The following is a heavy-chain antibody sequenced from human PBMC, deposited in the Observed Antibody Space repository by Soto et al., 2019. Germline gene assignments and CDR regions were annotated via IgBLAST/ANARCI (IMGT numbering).Heavy chain of an antibody. CDR2: ISGSGGST. CDR1: GFTFSSYA. D-gene: IGHD3-3*01. Sequence: GGSLRLSCAASGFTFSSYAMSWVRQAPGKGLEWVSAISGSGGSTYYADSVKGRFTISRDNSKNTLYLQMNSLRAEDTAVYYCAKLRGDVWDFWSGYYSDYYYYYGMDVWGQGTTVTVSS. V-gene: IGHV3-23*01. J-gene: IGHJ6*02. CDR3: AKLRGDVWDFWSGYYSDYYYYYGMDV.